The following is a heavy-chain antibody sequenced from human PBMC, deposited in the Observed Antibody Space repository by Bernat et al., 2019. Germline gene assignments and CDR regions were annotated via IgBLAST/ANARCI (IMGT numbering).Heavy chain of an antibody. V-gene: IGHV3-21*01. J-gene: IGHJ3*02. Sequence: EVQLVESGGGLVKPGGSLRLACVASGFTFSSYSMNWIRQAPGKGLEWVSSISGSRTYIYYADPVRGRFTISRDNAKNSLYLQMNSLRAEDTAVYYCARVATAYEWDVFDIWGQGTMVTVSS. D-gene: IGHD1-1*01. CDR1: GFTFSSYS. CDR2: ISGSRTYI. CDR3: ARVATAYEWDVFDI.